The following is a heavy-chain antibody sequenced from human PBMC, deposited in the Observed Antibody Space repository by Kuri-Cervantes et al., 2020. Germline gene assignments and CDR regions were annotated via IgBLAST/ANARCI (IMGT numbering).Heavy chain of an antibody. CDR2: ISYDGSNK. D-gene: IGHD3-10*01. Sequence: GGSLRLSCAASGFTFSSYGMHWVRQAPGKGLEWVAVISYDGSNKYYADSVKGRFTISRDNSKSTLYLQMNSLRAEDTAVYYCAKGIGYYYGSGSYYKRSDANFGFDYWGQGTLVTVSS. J-gene: IGHJ4*02. CDR3: AKGIGYYYGSGSYYKRSDANFGFDY. V-gene: IGHV3-30*18. CDR1: GFTFSSYG.